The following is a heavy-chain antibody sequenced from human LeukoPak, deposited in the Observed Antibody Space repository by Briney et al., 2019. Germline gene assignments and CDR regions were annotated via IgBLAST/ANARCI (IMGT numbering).Heavy chain of an antibody. CDR1: GGSISGYY. D-gene: IGHD4-17*01. Sequence: SETLSLTCTVSGGSISGYYWSWIRQPPGKGLEWIGEINHSGSTNYNPSLKSRVTISVDTSKNQFSLKLSSVTAADMAVYYCARFTTVTHWYFDLWGRGTLVTVSS. J-gene: IGHJ2*01. CDR2: INHSGST. V-gene: IGHV4-34*01. CDR3: ARFTTVTHWYFDL.